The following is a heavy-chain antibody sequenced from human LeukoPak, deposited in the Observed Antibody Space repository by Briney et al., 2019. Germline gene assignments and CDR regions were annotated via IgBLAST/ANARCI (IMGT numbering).Heavy chain of an antibody. J-gene: IGHJ3*02. CDR3: ASQTLTDDAFDI. D-gene: IGHD1-20*01. CDR1: GGSVSSGTYY. V-gene: IGHV4-61*02. CDR2: IYTSGRT. Sequence: SQTLSLXCTVSGGSVSSGTYYWNWSRQPAEKGLEWIGRIYTSGRTNYNPSLKSRVTISVDTSKNQFSLKLTSVTAADTAVYYCASQTLTDDAFDIWGQGTMVTVSS.